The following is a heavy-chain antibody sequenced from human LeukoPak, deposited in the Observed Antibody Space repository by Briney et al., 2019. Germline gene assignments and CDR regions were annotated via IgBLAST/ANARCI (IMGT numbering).Heavy chain of an antibody. J-gene: IGHJ6*02. V-gene: IGHV1-46*01. D-gene: IGHD6-6*01. Sequence: GASVKVSCKASGYTFTSYYMHWVRQAPGQGLEWMGIINPSGGSTSYAQKLQGRVTMTRDTSTSTVYMALSSLRSEDTAVYYCATPLGYYYYGMDVWGQGTTVTVSS. CDR3: ATPLGYYYYGMDV. CDR1: GYTFTSYY. CDR2: INPSGGST.